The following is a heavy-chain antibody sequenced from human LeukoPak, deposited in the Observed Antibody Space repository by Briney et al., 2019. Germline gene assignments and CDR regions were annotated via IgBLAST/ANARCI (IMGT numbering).Heavy chain of an antibody. V-gene: IGHV1-2*02. J-gene: IGHJ4*02. CDR3: ATRDVVVAATEHDY. D-gene: IGHD2-15*01. Sequence: ASVKVSCKASGYTFTGYYMHRVRQAPGQGLEWMGWINPNSGGTNYAQKFQGRVTMTRDTSISTAYMELSRLRSDDTAVYYCATRDVVVAATEHDYWGQGTLVTASS. CDR1: GYTFTGYY. CDR2: INPNSGGT.